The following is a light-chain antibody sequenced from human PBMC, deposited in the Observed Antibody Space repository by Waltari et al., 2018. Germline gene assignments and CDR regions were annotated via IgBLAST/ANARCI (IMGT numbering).Light chain of an antibody. CDR1: QSVSSTY. Sequence: EIVLTQSPGTLSLSPGERATLSCRVSQSVSSTYLAWYQQKAGQAPRLLIYGSSTRATGIPDRFSGSWSGTECTLTISRLEPEDFAVYYCQQYVSSPVTFGGGTKVEIK. V-gene: IGKV3-20*01. CDR3: QQYVSSPVT. J-gene: IGKJ4*01. CDR2: GSS.